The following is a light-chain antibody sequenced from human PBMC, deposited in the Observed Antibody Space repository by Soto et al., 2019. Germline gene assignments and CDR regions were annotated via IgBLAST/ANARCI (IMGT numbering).Light chain of an antibody. CDR2: GAS. J-gene: IGKJ1*01. CDR1: QSVSRTY. Sequence: EIGLTQSPGTLSLSPGERATLSCRASQSVSRTYLAWYQQKPAQAPRLLIYGASSRATGIPDRFSGSGSGTDFTLTISRLAPEDFAVYYCHQYGSSPQTFGQGTKVEIK. CDR3: HQYGSSPQT. V-gene: IGKV3-20*01.